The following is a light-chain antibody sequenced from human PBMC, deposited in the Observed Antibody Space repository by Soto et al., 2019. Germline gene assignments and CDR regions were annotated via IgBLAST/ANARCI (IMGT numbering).Light chain of an antibody. J-gene: IGKJ5*01. Sequence: EIVLTQSPGTLSLSPGERATLSCRGSQSVSSSYLAWYHQKPGQAPRLVICGPSSRATGIPDRFSGSGSGTDFTLTISRLEPEDFAVYYCQPYGSSPPITFGQGTRLEIK. V-gene: IGKV3-20*01. CDR2: GPS. CDR3: QPYGSSPPIT. CDR1: QSVSSSY.